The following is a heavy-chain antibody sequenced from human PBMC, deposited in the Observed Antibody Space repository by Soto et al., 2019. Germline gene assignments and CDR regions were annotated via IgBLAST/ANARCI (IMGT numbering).Heavy chain of an antibody. CDR2: IYYSGRN. D-gene: IGHD2-21*01. Sequence: QVQLQESGPGLVKPSETLSLTCSISDGCNSDYQWNWSRQPPGKGLEWIGYIYYSGRNNYTPSLKSRLTISLDKCKRQCSRSLTALTAADTAFYYCAWMTCVGGISSYLGYWGTGAMVTVFS. J-gene: IGHJ4*02. V-gene: IGHV4-59*01. CDR3: AWMTCVGGISSYLGY. CDR1: DGCNSDYQ.